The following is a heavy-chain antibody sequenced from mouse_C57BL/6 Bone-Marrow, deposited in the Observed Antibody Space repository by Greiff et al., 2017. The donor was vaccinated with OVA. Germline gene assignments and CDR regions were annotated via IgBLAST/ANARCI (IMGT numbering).Heavy chain of an antibody. V-gene: IGHV3-6*01. CDR1: GYSITSGYY. D-gene: IGHD2-4*01. Sequence: EVKLQESGPGLVKPSQSLSLTCSVTGYSITSGYYWNWIRQFPGNKLEWMGYISYDGSNNYNPSLQNRISITRDTSKNQFFLKLNSVTTEDTATYDCARRYDYDQAWFAYWGQGTLVTVSA. CDR3: ARRYDYDQAWFAY. CDR2: ISYDGSN. J-gene: IGHJ3*01.